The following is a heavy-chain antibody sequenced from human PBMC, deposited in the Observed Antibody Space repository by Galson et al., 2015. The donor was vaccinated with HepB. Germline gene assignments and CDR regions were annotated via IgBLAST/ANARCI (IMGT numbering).Heavy chain of an antibody. Sequence: SVKVSCKASGYTFTGYGISWVRQAPGQGLEWMGWISAYNGNTNYAQKLQGRVTMTTDTSTSTAYMELRSLRSDDTAVYYCARGLTRILTGRMDVWGQGTTVTVSS. CDR2: ISAYNGNT. V-gene: IGHV1-18*01. CDR1: GYTFTGYG. CDR3: ARGLTRILTGRMDV. D-gene: IGHD3-9*01. J-gene: IGHJ6*02.